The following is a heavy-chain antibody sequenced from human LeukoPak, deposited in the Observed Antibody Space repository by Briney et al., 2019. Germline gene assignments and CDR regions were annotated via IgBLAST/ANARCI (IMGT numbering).Heavy chain of an antibody. CDR3: TWSGEAD. Sequence: GGSLRLSCTVSGITFRTSSFNWVRQVPGKGLEWVSSISSSGTYMYYSDSVKGRFTISRDNAKNSVSLQMNSLRAEDTAVYYCTWSGEADWGQGTLVTVSS. V-gene: IGHV3-21*01. D-gene: IGHD3-3*01. CDR1: GITFRTSS. CDR2: ISSSGTYM. J-gene: IGHJ4*02.